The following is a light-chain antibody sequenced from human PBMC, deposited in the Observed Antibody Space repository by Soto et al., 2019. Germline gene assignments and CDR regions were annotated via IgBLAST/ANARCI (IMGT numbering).Light chain of an antibody. CDR1: QSIDSW. Sequence: EIQMTQSPSTLSASVGDSVTITCRASQSIDSWLAWYQQKPGKAPKLLIYKASTLESGVPSRFSGSGSGTEFTLTINSLQPDDFATYHCQQYKSYSFTFGGGTKVEIK. V-gene: IGKV1-5*03. CDR2: KAS. CDR3: QQYKSYSFT. J-gene: IGKJ4*01.